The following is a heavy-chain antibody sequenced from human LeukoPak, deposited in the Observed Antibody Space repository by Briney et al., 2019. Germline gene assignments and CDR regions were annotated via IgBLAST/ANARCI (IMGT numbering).Heavy chain of an antibody. Sequence: PGGSLRLSCAASGFTFSSYGMHWVRQAPGKGLEWVAVISYDGSNKYYADSVKGRFTISRDNSKNTLYLQMNSLRAEDTAVYYCIAVANSFDYWGQGTLVTVSS. V-gene: IGHV3-30*03. CDR2: ISYDGSNK. CDR1: GFTFSSYG. CDR3: IAVANSFDY. J-gene: IGHJ4*02. D-gene: IGHD6-19*01.